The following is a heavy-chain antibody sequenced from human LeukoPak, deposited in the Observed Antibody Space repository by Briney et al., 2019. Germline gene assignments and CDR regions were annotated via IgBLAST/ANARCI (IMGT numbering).Heavy chain of an antibody. Sequence: PGGSLRLSCAASGFTFSSYAMSWVRQAPGKGLEWVSSISGGGGNTYYADSVKGRFTISRDNSKNTLYLQMNSLRAEDTAVYYCAKRMGDLLYYFDYWGQGTLVTVSS. J-gene: IGHJ4*02. D-gene: IGHD1-26*01. CDR2: ISGGGGNT. CDR1: GFTFSSYA. V-gene: IGHV3-23*01. CDR3: AKRMGDLLYYFDY.